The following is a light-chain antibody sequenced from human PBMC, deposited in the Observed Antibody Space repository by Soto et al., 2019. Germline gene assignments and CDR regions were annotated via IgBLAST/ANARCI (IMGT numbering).Light chain of an antibody. Sequence: QSALTQPPSASGSPGQSVTISCTGTSSDVGAYNSVSWYQQFPGKAPKLILYAVTNRPSGISNRFSGSKSGNTASLTISGLQSEDEADYFCSSYTTSATLVFGLGTKLTVL. CDR3: SSYTTSATLV. V-gene: IGLV2-14*01. CDR2: AVT. J-gene: IGLJ2*01. CDR1: SSDVGAYNS.